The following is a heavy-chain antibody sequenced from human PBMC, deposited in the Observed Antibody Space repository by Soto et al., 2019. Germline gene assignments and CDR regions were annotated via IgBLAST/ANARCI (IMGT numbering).Heavy chain of an antibody. J-gene: IGHJ5*02. CDR3: ASGGRGCSGGNCRPNWFDP. D-gene: IGHD2-15*01. V-gene: IGHV4-59*01. Sequence: ETLSLTCTVSGGSISSYYWTWIRQPPGKGLEWIGDIYYSGSTNYNPSLKSRVTISVDTSKKQFSLKLSSVTAADTAMYYCASGGRGCSGGNCRPNWFDPWGQGTLVTVSS. CDR1: GGSISSYY. CDR2: IYYSGST.